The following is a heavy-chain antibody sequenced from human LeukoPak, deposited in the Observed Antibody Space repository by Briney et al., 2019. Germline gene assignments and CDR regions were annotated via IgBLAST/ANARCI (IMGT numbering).Heavy chain of an antibody. V-gene: IGHV1-46*01. CDR1: GYTFTSYY. D-gene: IGHD5-18*01. J-gene: IGHJ3*02. Sequence: ASVKVSCKASGYTFTSYYMHWVRQAPGQGLEWMGIINPSGSSTSYAQKFQGRVTMTRGTSTSTVYMELSSLRSEDTAVYYCARGWVDTAMVPVDDAFDIWGQGTMVTVSS. CDR3: ARGWVDTAMVPVDDAFDI. CDR2: INPSGSST.